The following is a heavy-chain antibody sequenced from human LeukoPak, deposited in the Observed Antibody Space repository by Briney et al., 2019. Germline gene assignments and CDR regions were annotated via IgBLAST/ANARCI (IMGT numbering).Heavy chain of an antibody. CDR1: GFTFSSYA. Sequence: PGGSLRLSCAASGFTFSSYAMSWVRQAPGKGLEWASAISGSGGSTYYADSVKGRFTISRDNSKSTLYLQMNSLRAEDTAVYYCVREAYYASGSPPTYYFDSWGQGTLVTVSS. D-gene: IGHD3-16*01. CDR2: ISGSGGST. CDR3: VREAYYASGSPPTYYFDS. V-gene: IGHV3-23*01. J-gene: IGHJ4*02.